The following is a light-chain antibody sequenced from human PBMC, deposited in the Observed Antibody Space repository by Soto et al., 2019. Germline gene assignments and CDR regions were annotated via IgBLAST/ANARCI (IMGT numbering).Light chain of an antibody. CDR1: SSDVGSYNL. V-gene: IGLV2-23*01. Sequence: QSMLTQPASVSGSPGQSITISCTGTSSDVGSYNLVSWYQQHPGKAPKLMIYEGSKRPSGVSNRFSGSKSGNTASLTISGLQAEDEADYYCCSYAGSSSDVFGTGTKLTVL. CDR3: CSYAGSSSDV. CDR2: EGS. J-gene: IGLJ1*01.